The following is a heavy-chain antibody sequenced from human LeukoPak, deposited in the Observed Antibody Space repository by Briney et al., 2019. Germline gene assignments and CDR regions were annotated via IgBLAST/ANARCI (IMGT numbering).Heavy chain of an antibody. D-gene: IGHD3-10*01. CDR2: INHSGST. Sequence: SETLSLTCTVSGGSISSRSYYWSWIRQPPGKGLEWIGEINHSGSTKYNPSLKRRVTISVDTSKNQFSLKLSSVTAADTAVYYCARGTMVRGEMKGVDYWGQGTTVTVSS. J-gene: IGHJ4*03. V-gene: IGHV4-39*07. CDR3: ARGTMVRGEMKGVDY. CDR1: GGSISSRSYY.